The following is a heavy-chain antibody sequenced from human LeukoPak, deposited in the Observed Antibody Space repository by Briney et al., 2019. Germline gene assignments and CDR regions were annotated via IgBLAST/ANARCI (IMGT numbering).Heavy chain of an antibody. CDR1: GYTFTSHG. J-gene: IGHJ6*02. CDR3: ARDPDSSMDV. CDR2: IWYDGSKK. V-gene: IGHV3-33*01. D-gene: IGHD1-14*01. Sequence: GRSLRLSCAASGYTFTSHGVHWVRQAPGKGLEWVAVIWYDGSKKYYADSVKGRFTISRDTSKNTLNLQMDSLRPEDTAVYYCARDPDSSMDVWGQGTTVTVSS.